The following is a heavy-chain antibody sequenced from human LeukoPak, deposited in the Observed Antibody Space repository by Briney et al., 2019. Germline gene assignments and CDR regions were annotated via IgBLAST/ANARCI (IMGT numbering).Heavy chain of an antibody. CDR1: GFTLSRYW. CDR3: AKPARATYYYGSGSPSNWFDP. Sequence: GGSLRLSCAASGFTLSRYWMYWVRQAPGKGLIFVSRISGSGGSTYYADSVKGRFTISRDNSKNTLYLQMNSLRAEDTAVYYCAKPARATYYYGSGSPSNWFDPWGQGTLVTVSS. J-gene: IGHJ5*02. CDR2: ISGSGGST. V-gene: IGHV3-23*01. D-gene: IGHD3-10*01.